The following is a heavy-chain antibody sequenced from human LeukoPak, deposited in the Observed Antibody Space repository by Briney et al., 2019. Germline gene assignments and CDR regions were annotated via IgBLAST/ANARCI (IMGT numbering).Heavy chain of an antibody. J-gene: IGHJ6*03. D-gene: IGHD3-10*02. CDR2: ISSSSSYI. CDR3: ARDQDGVFTTFYYYMDV. Sequence: PGGSLRLSCAASGFTFSSYSMNWVRQAPGKGLEGVSSISSSSSYIYYADSVKGRFTISRDNAKNSLYLQMNSLRAEDTAVYYCARDQDGVFTTFYYYMDVWGKGTTVTVSS. V-gene: IGHV3-21*01. CDR1: GFTFSSYS.